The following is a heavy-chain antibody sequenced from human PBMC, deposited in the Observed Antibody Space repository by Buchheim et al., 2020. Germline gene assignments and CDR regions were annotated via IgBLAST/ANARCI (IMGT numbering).Heavy chain of an antibody. CDR1: GFTFMSYG. D-gene: IGHD2-21*02. V-gene: IGHV3-30*18. CDR2: ISYDGSEK. Sequence: QVQLVESGGGVVQPGKSLRLSCAASGFTFMSYGMHWVRQAPGKGLEWVAVISYDGSEKYYADSVRGRFTISRDNSKNTLYLQMNSLRAEDTAVYYCAKSEAVTDMNYFDYWGQGT. J-gene: IGHJ4*02. CDR3: AKSEAVTDMNYFDY.